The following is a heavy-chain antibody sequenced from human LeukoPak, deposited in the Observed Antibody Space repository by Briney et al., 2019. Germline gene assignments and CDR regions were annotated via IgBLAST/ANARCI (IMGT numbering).Heavy chain of an antibody. CDR3: VKGLYSYGPDAFDI. CDR2: ISSNGGST. CDR1: GFTFSSYA. V-gene: IGHV3-64D*09. J-gene: IGHJ3*02. D-gene: IGHD5-18*01. Sequence: GGSLRLSCSASGFTFSSYAMHWVRQAPGKGLEDVSAISSNGGSTYYADSVKGRFTISRDNSKNTLYLQMSSLRAEDTAVYYCVKGLYSYGPDAFDIWGQGTMVTVSS.